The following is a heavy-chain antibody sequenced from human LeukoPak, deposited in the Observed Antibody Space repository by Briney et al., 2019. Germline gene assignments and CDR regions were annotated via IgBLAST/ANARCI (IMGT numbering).Heavy chain of an antibody. D-gene: IGHD3-10*01. J-gene: IGHJ4*02. V-gene: IGHV4-34*01. Sequence: SETLSLTCAVYGGSFSGYYWSWIRQPPGEGLEWIGEINHSGSTNYNPSLKSRVTISVDTSKNQFSLKLSSVTAADTAVYYCARGGFRDTHFDYWGQGTLVTVSS. CDR1: GGSFSGYY. CDR2: INHSGST. CDR3: ARGGFRDTHFDY.